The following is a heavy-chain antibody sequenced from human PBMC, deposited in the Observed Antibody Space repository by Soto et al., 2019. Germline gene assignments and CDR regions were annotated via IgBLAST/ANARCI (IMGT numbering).Heavy chain of an antibody. Sequence: GASVKVSCKASGYTFTSYYMHWVRQAPGQGLEWTGIINPSGGSTSYAQKFQGRVTMTRDTSTSTVYMELSSLRSEDTAVYYCARVVVSRDGYISYGMDVWGQGTTVTVSS. CDR2: INPSGGST. D-gene: IGHD5-12*01. V-gene: IGHV1-46*01. CDR1: GYTFTSYY. CDR3: ARVVVSRDGYISYGMDV. J-gene: IGHJ6*02.